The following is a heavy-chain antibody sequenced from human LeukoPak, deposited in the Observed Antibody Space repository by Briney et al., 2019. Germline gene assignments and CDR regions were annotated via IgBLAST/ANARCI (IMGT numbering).Heavy chain of an antibody. CDR1: GITLSDYG. J-gene: IGHJ4*02. CDR2: ISGSGGGT. D-gene: IGHD3-22*01. V-gene: IGHV3-23*01. CDR3: AKRGVVIRVILVGFHKEAYYFDS. Sequence: GGSLRHSCVVSGITLSDYGMSWVRQAPGKGLEWVAGISGSGGGTNYADSVRGRFTISRDNPKNTLYLQMNSLRAEDTAVYFCAKRGVVIRVILVGFHKEAYYFDSWGQGALVTVSS.